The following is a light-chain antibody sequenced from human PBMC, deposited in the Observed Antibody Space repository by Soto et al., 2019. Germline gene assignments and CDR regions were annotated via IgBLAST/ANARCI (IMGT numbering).Light chain of an antibody. CDR2: EDN. Sequence: NFILTQPHSVSESPGKTVTISCTGSSGSIASNYVQWYQQRPSRAHTTVIYEDNQRPSAVPDRFSVSNDSSSNSASLTCHGLKTEDEADHYWQSYQSSNVVFGGGTKVTVL. CDR1: SGSIASNY. J-gene: IGLJ2*01. CDR3: QSYQSSNVV. V-gene: IGLV6-57*02.